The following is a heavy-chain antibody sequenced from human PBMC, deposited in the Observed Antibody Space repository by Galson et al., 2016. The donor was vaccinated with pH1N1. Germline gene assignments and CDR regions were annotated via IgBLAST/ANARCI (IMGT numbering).Heavy chain of an antibody. V-gene: IGHV3-23*01. Sequence: SLRLSCAASGFTFSSYAMSWVRQAPGKGLEWDSVIRASDGSPYYADSVKGRFTISRDISKNTLYLQMNNLRVDDTAVYYCAKAGSGQLRMASHLWGQGTTVIVSS. D-gene: IGHD1-14*01. CDR2: IRASDGSP. J-gene: IGHJ3*01. CDR1: GFTFSSYA. CDR3: AKAGSGQLRMASHL.